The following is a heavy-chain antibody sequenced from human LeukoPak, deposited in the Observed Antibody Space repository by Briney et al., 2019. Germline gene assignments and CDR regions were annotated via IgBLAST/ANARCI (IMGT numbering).Heavy chain of an antibody. CDR3: ARVRVTMLRGVVRGTTDYYNYYHMDV. D-gene: IGHD3-10*01. J-gene: IGHJ6*03. V-gene: IGHV4-34*01. CDR2: INHSGST. Sequence: PSETLSLTCAVYGGSFSGYYWSWIRQPPGKGLEWIGEINHSGSTNYNPSLKSRVTILVDTSKNQFSLKLSSVTAADTTVYYCARVRVTMLRGVVRGTTDYYNYYHMDVWGKGTTVTVSS. CDR1: GGSFSGYY.